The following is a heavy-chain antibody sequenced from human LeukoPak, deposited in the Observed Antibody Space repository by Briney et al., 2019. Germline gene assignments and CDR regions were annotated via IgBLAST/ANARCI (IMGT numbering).Heavy chain of an antibody. J-gene: IGHJ4*02. V-gene: IGHV4-31*03. CDR2: IYYSGST. D-gene: IGHD5-24*01. CDR3: AREVGRRDGYNYYFDY. Sequence: SETLSLTCTVSGGSISSGGYYWSWIRQHPGKGLEWIGYIYYSGSTYYNPSLKSRVTISVDTSKNQFSLKLSSVTAADTAVYYCAREVGRRDGYNYYFDYWGQGTLVTVSS. CDR1: GGSISSGGYY.